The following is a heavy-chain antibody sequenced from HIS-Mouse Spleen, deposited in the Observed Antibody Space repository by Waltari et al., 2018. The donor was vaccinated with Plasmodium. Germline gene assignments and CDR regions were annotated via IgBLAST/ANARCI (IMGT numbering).Heavy chain of an antibody. CDR1: GFPVSSNY. Sequence: EVQLVESGGGLIQPGGSLGLSCAASGFPVSSNYMPWVRQAPGKGVEWVSVIYSGGSTYYADSVKGRFTISRDNSKNTLYLQMNSLRAEDTAVYYCARGMKSSSSAFDIWGQGTMVTVSS. D-gene: IGHD6-6*01. CDR2: IYSGGST. J-gene: IGHJ3*02. V-gene: IGHV3-53*01. CDR3: ARGMKSSSSAFDI.